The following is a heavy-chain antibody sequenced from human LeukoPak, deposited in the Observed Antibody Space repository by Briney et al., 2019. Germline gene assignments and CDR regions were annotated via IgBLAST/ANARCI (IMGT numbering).Heavy chain of an antibody. V-gene: IGHV4-34*01. J-gene: IGHJ6*03. CDR1: GGSFSCYY. CDR3: ARVMGSGSYYFASSYYYYMDV. CDR2: INHSGST. D-gene: IGHD3-10*01. Sequence: SETLSLTCAVYGGSFSCYYWSWIRQPPGKGLEWKGEINHSGSTNYNPSLKSRVTISVYTSKNQFSLKLSSVTAADTAVYYCARVMGSGSYYFASSYYYYMDVWGKGTTVTTSS.